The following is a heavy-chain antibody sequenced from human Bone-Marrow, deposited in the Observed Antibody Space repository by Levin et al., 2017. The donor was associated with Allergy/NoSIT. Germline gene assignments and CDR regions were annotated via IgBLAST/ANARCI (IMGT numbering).Heavy chain of an antibody. V-gene: IGHV3-21*01. J-gene: IGHJ5*02. CDR2: ISERSHHI. CDR1: GFSFSDYV. CDR3: ARGMVYSSGFGGPWFDP. Sequence: GGSLRLSCTASGFSFSDYVMNWIRQAPGKGLEWVAAISERSHHIYSADSVKGRFTISRDNTGNSLFLHMNRLRAEDTAMYYCARGMVYSSGFGGPWFDPWGQGTLVTVSS. D-gene: IGHD2-15*01.